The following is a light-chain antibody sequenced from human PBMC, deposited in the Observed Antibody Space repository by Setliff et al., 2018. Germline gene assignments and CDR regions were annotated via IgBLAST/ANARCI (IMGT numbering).Light chain of an antibody. CDR1: QSVRSSL. J-gene: IGKJ1*01. V-gene: IGKV3-20*01. CDR2: GTA. CDR3: SPWT. Sequence: VLTQSPGTLSLSPGERATLSCRASQSVRSSLLAWFQQKPGQAPRLLIFGTASRATGVPDRFSGSGSGTDFTLTISRLEPEDFAVYETSPWTFGQGTKV.